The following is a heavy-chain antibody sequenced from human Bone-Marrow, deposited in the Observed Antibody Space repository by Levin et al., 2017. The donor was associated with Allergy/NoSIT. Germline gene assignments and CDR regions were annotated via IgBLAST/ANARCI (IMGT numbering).Heavy chain of an antibody. V-gene: IGHV3-72*01. CDR1: GFTFSDYS. Sequence: AGGSLRLSCAASGFTFSDYSMDWVRQAPGKGLEWLGRSRDVTNGYTGEYAASVEGRFTISRGVSQNSLYLHMSSLQREDTAVYFCARDLPFTGAFDIWGQGTIVTVS. CDR2: SRDVTNGYTG. CDR3: ARDLPFTGAFDI. J-gene: IGHJ3*02.